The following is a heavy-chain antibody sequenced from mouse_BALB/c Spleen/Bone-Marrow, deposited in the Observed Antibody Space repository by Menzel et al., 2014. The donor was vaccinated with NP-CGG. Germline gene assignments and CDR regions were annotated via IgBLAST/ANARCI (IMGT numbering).Heavy chain of an antibody. J-gene: IGHJ2*01. D-gene: IGHD2-1*01. V-gene: IGHV10-1*02. CDR1: GFTFKTYA. Sequence: EVMLVESGGGLVQPKGSLKLSCAASGFTFKTYAMNWVRQAPGKGLEWVAHIRSKSNNYATYYADSGKDRFTISRDNSQSMLYLQMNNLKTDNTAIYSCVRDYGNLDYWDQGTTLTVSS. CDR3: VRDYGNLDY. CDR2: IRSKSNNYAT.